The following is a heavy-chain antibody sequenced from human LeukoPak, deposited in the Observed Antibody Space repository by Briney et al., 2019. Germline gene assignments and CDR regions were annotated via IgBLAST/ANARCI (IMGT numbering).Heavy chain of an antibody. Sequence: PSETLSLTCTVSGGSISSYYWSWLRQPPGKGLEWIGYIYYSGSTNYNPSLKSRVTISVDTSKNQFSLKLSSETAADAAVYYCARDVGITIFGVADDAFDIWGQGTMVTVSS. CDR1: GGSISSYY. D-gene: IGHD3-3*01. CDR2: IYYSGST. J-gene: IGHJ3*02. V-gene: IGHV4-59*01. CDR3: ARDVGITIFGVADDAFDI.